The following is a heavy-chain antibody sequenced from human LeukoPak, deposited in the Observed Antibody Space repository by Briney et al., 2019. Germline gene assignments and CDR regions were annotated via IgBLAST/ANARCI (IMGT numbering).Heavy chain of an antibody. J-gene: IGHJ4*02. Sequence: GASVKVSCKASGYTFTSYYMHWVRQAPGQGLEWMGIINPSGGSTSYAQKFQGRVTMTRDTSTSTVCMELSSLRSEDTAVYYCARVLTYYDILTGYSTYYFDYWGQGTLVTVSS. V-gene: IGHV1-46*01. CDR2: INPSGGST. D-gene: IGHD3-9*01. CDR3: ARVLTYYDILTGYSTYYFDY. CDR1: GYTFTSYY.